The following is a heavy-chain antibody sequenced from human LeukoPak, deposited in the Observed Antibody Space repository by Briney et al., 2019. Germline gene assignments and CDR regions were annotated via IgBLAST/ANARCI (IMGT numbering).Heavy chain of an antibody. CDR3: ATLQTDSSSWYFDY. V-gene: IGHV3-7*02. CDR1: GFTFSSYW. Sequence: GGSLRLSCAASGFTFSSYWMSWVRQAPGKGLEWVANIKQDGSEKYYVDSVKGRFTISRDNAKNPLYLQMNSLRAEDTAVYYCATLQTDSSSWYFDYWGQGTLVTVSS. CDR2: IKQDGSEK. J-gene: IGHJ4*02. D-gene: IGHD6-13*01.